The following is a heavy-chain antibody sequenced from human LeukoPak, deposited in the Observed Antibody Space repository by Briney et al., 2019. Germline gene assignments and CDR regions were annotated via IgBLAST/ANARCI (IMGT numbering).Heavy chain of an antibody. V-gene: IGHV4-38-2*01. D-gene: IGHD3-3*01. CDR2: IYHSGST. J-gene: IGHJ4*02. Sequence: SETLSLTCAVSGYSISSGYYWGWIRQPPGKGLEWIGSIYHSGSTYYNPSLKSRVTISVDTSKNQFSLKLSSVTAADTAVYYCARSFSGYYDFWSGYRSPYYWGQGTLVTVSS. CDR1: GYSISSGYY. CDR3: ARSFSGYYDFWSGYRSPYY.